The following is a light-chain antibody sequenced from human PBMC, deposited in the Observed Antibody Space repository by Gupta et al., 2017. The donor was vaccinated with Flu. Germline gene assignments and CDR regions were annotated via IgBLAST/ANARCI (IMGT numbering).Light chain of an antibody. V-gene: IGLV2-23*02. Sequence: QSALTQPAPVSGSPGQSITISCIGTSSDIGNYNLVSWYQQYPDKAPKLIIYEVTKRPSGVSNRFSGSKPGNTASLTISGLQAEDEADYYCCSFARSNTYVFGGGTRVTVL. CDR2: EVT. CDR3: CSFARSNTYV. CDR1: SSDIGNYNL. J-gene: IGLJ1*01.